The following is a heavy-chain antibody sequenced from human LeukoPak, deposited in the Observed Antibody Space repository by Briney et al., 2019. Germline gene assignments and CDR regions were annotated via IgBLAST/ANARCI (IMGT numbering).Heavy chain of an antibody. Sequence: GGSLRLSCAASGFTFSLYWMSWVRQVPGKGLEWLANIKPDGIETYHVDSVRGRFTISRDNARNSLYLQMNSVRAEDTGVYYCARDMDNYYVSIDYWGQGTLVTVS. CDR1: GFTFSLYW. CDR3: ARDMDNYYVSIDY. CDR2: IKPDGIET. V-gene: IGHV3-7*01. J-gene: IGHJ4*02. D-gene: IGHD1-26*01.